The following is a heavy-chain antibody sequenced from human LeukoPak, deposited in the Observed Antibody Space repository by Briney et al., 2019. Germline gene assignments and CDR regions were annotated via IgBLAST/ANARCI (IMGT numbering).Heavy chain of an antibody. D-gene: IGHD3-22*01. J-gene: IGHJ5*02. CDR3: ARESYLYYYDSSGYYNWFDP. Sequence: PGGSLRLSCAASGFTFSSYSMNWVRQAPGKGLEWVSSISSSSSYIYYADSVKGRFTISRDNAKNSLYLQMNSLRAEDTAVYYCARESYLYYYDSSGYYNWFDPWGQGTLVTVSS. V-gene: IGHV3-21*01. CDR1: GFTFSSYS. CDR2: ISSSSSYI.